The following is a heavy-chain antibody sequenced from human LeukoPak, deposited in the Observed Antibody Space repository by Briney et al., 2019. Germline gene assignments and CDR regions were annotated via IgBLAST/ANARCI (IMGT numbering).Heavy chain of an antibody. D-gene: IGHD5-18*01. V-gene: IGHV3-21*04. Sequence: RGSLRLSCAASGFTFSSYSMNWVRQAPGKGLEWVSSISSSSSYIYYADSVKGRFTISRDNAKNSLYLQMNSLRAEDTALYYCAKGKGKRIQLWPDLFGYWGQGTLVTVSS. CDR3: AKGKGKRIQLWPDLFGY. J-gene: IGHJ4*02. CDR2: ISSSSSYI. CDR1: GFTFSSYS.